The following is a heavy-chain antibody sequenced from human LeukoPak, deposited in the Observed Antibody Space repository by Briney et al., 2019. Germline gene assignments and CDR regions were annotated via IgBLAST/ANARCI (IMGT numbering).Heavy chain of an antibody. V-gene: IGHV4-31*03. D-gene: IGHD2-2*01. CDR1: GGSISSGGYY. CDR2: IYYSGST. CDR3: ARDVGVPAANYYYYGMDV. Sequence: SETLSLTCTVSGGSISSGGYYWSWIRQHPGKGLEWIGYIYYSGSTYYNPSLKSRVTISVDTSKNQLSLKLSSVTAADTAVYYCARDVGVPAANYYYYGMDVWGQGTTVTVSS. J-gene: IGHJ6*02.